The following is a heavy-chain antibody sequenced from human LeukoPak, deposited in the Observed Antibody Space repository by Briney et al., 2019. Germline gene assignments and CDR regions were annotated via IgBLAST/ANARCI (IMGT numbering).Heavy chain of an antibody. V-gene: IGHV4-39*07. CDR1: GGSISSTDSY. Sequence: SETLSLTCIVSGGSISSTDSYWGWYRQSPGKGLEWIGSISYIGTTYYNPSLESRVSVSGDTSKNQFSLRLTSVTAADTAVYYCAKEERSDILAGYPYNWLDPWGQGTQVTVSS. CDR3: AKEERSDILAGYPYNWLDP. CDR2: ISYIGTT. J-gene: IGHJ5*02. D-gene: IGHD3-9*01.